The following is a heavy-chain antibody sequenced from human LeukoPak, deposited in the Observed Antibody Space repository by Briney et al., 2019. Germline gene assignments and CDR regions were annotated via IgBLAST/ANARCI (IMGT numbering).Heavy chain of an antibody. J-gene: IGHJ4*02. CDR2: ILSSGTTI. CDR1: GFTFGTSE. D-gene: IGHD6-13*01. CDR3: ARGDSISSSWYFDY. Sequence: PGGSLRPSCAASGFTFGTSEMNWVRQGPGRGLEWVSYILSSGTTIFYADSVKGRFTVSRDNAKNTLYLQMNSLRDEDTAVYYCARGDSISSSWYFDYWGQGTLVTVSS. V-gene: IGHV3-48*03.